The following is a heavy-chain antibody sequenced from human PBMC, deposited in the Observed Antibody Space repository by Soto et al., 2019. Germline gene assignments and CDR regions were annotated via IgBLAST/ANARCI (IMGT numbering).Heavy chain of an antibody. CDR2: IYHSGSA. D-gene: IGHD6-13*01. CDR3: ARYNAASGTYYFDY. J-gene: IGHJ4*02. V-gene: IGHV4-4*02. CDR1: GDSVSSRFW. Sequence: QVELQESGPGLVKPSGTLSLPCAVSGDSVSSRFWWSWVRQSPGKGLEWIGEIYHSGSANYNPFLKRRVTMSVDNSKNQFSLKLTSVTAADTAVYDGARYNAASGTYYFDYWGQGTLVTVSS.